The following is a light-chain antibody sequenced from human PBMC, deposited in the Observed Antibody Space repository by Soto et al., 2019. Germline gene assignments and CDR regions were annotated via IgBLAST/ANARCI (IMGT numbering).Light chain of an antibody. CDR3: QQYGSSPRT. Sequence: EIVLTQSPGTLSLSPGERATLSCRDSQSVSRSHLAWYQQKPGQAPRLXIYGASSRATGIPDRFSGSGAGTEFTLTISRLEPEDFAVDYCQQYGSSPRTFGQGTQVDIK. CDR1: QSVSRSH. CDR2: GAS. V-gene: IGKV3-20*01. J-gene: IGKJ1*01.